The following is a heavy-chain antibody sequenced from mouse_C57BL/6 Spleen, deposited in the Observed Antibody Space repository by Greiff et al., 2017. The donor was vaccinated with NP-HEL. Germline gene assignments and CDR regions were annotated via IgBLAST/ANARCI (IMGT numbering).Heavy chain of an antibody. CDR3: AHYYGSSYWYFEV. V-gene: IGHV1-64*01. CDR2: IHPNSGST. Sequence: VQLQQSGAELVKPGASVKLSCKASGYTFTSYWMHWVKQRPGQGLEWIGMIHPNSGSTNYNEKFKSKATLTVDKSSSTAYMQLSSLTSEDSAVYYCAHYYGSSYWYFEVWGTGTTVTVSS. J-gene: IGHJ1*03. CDR1: GYTFTSYW. D-gene: IGHD1-1*01.